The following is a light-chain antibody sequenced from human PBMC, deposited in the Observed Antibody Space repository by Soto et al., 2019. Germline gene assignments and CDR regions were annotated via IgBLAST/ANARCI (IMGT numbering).Light chain of an antibody. CDR3: MLYMGSGNWV. Sequence: QTVVTQEPSFSVSPGRTVTLTCGLSSGSVSTNYYPSWYQQTPGQAPRTLIYSTNTRSSGIPDRFSGSILGNKAALTITGAQADDESDYYCMLYMGSGNWVFGGGTKLTVL. CDR2: STN. CDR1: SGSVSTNYY. J-gene: IGLJ3*02. V-gene: IGLV8-61*01.